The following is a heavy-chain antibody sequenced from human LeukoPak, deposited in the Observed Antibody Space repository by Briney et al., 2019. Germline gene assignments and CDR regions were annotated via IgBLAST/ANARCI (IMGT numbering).Heavy chain of an antibody. CDR1: GGTFSSHA. V-gene: IGHV1-69*05. J-gene: IGHJ4*02. Sequence: SVKVSCKASGGTFSSHAISWVRQAPGQGLEWVGGIIPIFGTTNYAQKFQGRVTITTDESTSTGYMELRSLRSDDTAVYYCATGDSGYDYGFDNWGQGTLVTVSS. D-gene: IGHD5-12*01. CDR3: ATGDSGYDYGFDN. CDR2: IIPIFGTT.